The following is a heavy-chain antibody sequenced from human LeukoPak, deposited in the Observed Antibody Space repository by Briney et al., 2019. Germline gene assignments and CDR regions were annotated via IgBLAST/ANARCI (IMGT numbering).Heavy chain of an antibody. CDR1: GGTFSRYA. CDR2: IIPIFGTA. Sequence: SVKVSCKASGGTFSRYAISWVRQAPGQGLEWMGGIIPIFGTANYAQKFQGRVTITTDESTSTAYMELSSLRSEDRGVYYCARVGLPSYYMDVWGKGTTVTVSS. V-gene: IGHV1-69*05. D-gene: IGHD5/OR15-5a*01. CDR3: ARVGLPSYYMDV. J-gene: IGHJ6*03.